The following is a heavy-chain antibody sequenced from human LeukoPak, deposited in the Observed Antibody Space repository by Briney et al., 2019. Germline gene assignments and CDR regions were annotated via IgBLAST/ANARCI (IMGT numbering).Heavy chain of an antibody. V-gene: IGHV3-48*01. CDR3: ARLLVSPGVGEFYFGY. D-gene: IGHD2-8*02. CDR2: IGIDSGNT. CDR1: GFTFSDYS. Sequence: GGSLRLSCAASGFTFSDYSMNWVRQGPGKGLEWISYIGIDSGNTNYADSVKGRFTISGDKAKNSLYLQMNSLRVEDTAVYYCARLLVSPGVGEFYFGYWGQGTLVTVSS. J-gene: IGHJ4*02.